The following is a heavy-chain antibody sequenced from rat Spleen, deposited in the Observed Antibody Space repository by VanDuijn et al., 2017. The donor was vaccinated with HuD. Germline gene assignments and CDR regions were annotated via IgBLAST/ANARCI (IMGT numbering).Heavy chain of an antibody. D-gene: IGHD4-3*01. J-gene: IGHJ3*01. CDR3: VRSEGIIRGQFAY. Sequence: QVQLKESGPGLVQPSQTLSLTCTVSGFSLTNYGITWVRQPPGKGLEWIGTIRSGGGTDYNSTLQSRLSISRDTSKSQVLLKMNSLQTEDTAMYFCVRSEGIIRGQFAYWGQGTLVTVSS. V-gene: IGHV2-16*01. CDR2: IRSGGGT. CDR1: GFSLTNYG.